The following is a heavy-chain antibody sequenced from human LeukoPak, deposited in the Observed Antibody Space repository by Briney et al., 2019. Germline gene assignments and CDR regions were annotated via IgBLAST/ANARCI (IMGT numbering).Heavy chain of an antibody. V-gene: IGHV4-39*07. D-gene: IGHD3-10*01. CDR2: IYYSGST. CDR3: ASSVGTYYYYGMDV. J-gene: IGHJ6*02. CDR1: GGSISSSSYY. Sequence: SETLSLTCTVSGGSISSSSYYWGWIRQPPGKGLEWIGSIYYSGSTYYNPSLKSRVTISVDTSKNQFSLKLSSVIAADTAVYYCASSVGTYYYYGMDVWGQGTTVTVSS.